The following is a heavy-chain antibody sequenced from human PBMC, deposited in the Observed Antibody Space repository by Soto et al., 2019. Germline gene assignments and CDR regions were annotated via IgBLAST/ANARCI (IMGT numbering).Heavy chain of an antibody. CDR2: IRGSGGST. CDR3: AKEVAAAALYYYYYYMDV. V-gene: IGHV3-23*01. Sequence: GGSLRLSCAASGFTFSSYAMSWVRQAPGKGLEWVSAIRGSGGSTYCADSVKGRFTISRDNSKNTLYLQMNSLRAEDTAVYYCAKEVAAAALYYYYYYMDVWGKGTTVTVSS. CDR1: GFTFSSYA. D-gene: IGHD6-13*01. J-gene: IGHJ6*03.